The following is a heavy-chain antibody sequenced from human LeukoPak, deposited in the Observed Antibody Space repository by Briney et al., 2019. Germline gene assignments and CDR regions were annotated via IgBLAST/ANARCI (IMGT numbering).Heavy chain of an antibody. CDR2: IYSGGST. J-gene: IGHJ3*02. V-gene: IGHV3-66*01. D-gene: IGHD1-1*01. Sequence: GGSLRLSCAASGFTVSSNYMSWVRQAPGKGLEWVSVIYSGGSTYYADSVKGRFTISRDNSKNTLYLQMNSLRAEDTAVYYCARFLYGTHDGAFDIWGQGTMVTVSS. CDR3: ARFLYGTHDGAFDI. CDR1: GFTVSSNY.